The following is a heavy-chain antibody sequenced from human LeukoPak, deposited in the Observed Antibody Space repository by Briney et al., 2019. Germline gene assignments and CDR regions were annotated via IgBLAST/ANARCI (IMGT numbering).Heavy chain of an antibody. D-gene: IGHD3-22*01. CDR3: ARGYYYDSSGPNWFDP. Sequence: GGSLRLSCAASGFTFSDYYMSWIRQAPGKGLEWVSYISSSSYTNYADSVKGRFTISRDNAKNSLYLQMNSLRAEDTAVYYCARGYYYDSSGPNWFDPWGQGTLVTVSS. V-gene: IGHV3-11*05. CDR2: ISSSSYT. CDR1: GFTFSDYY. J-gene: IGHJ5*02.